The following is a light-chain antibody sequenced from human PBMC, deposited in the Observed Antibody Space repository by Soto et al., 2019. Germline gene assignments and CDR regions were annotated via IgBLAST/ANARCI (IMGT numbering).Light chain of an antibody. V-gene: IGKV3-20*01. Sequence: EIVLTQSPGTLSLSPGERATLSCRSRQSVSSSYLAWYQQKPGQAPRLLIYGASSRATGIPDRFSGSGSGPDFTLTISRLEPEDLAVYYCQQYGSSPQTFGQGTQVEIK. CDR1: QSVSSSY. J-gene: IGKJ1*01. CDR2: GAS. CDR3: QQYGSSPQT.